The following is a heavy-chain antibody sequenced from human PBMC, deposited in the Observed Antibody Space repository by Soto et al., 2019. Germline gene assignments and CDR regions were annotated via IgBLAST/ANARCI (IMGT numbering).Heavy chain of an antibody. CDR3: AREGGCSSTSCPSGQYYIDV. D-gene: IGHD2-2*01. CDR2: ISSSGSTI. V-gene: IGHV3-11*01. Sequence: QVQLVESGGGLVKPGGSLRLSCAASGFTFSDYYMSWIRQAPGKGLEWVSYISSSGSTIYYADSVKGRFTISRDNAKNSLYVQMNSLRAEDTAVYYCAREGGCSSTSCPSGQYYIDVWGKGTTVTVSS. CDR1: GFTFSDYY. J-gene: IGHJ6*03.